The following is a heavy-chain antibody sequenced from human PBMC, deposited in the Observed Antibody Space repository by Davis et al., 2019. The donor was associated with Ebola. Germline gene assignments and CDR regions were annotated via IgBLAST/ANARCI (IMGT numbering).Heavy chain of an antibody. CDR1: GDSVSSAG. D-gene: IGHD5-12*01. CDR2: TYYKSKWYN. Sequence: PSETLSLTCVISGDSVSSAGWNWIRQSPSRGLEWLGRTYYKSKWYNDYAVSVKSRITINPDTSKNQFSLQLNSVTPEDTAVYYCVRGWLRSAFDYWGQGTLVTVSS. J-gene: IGHJ4*02. V-gene: IGHV6-1*01. CDR3: VRGWLRSAFDY.